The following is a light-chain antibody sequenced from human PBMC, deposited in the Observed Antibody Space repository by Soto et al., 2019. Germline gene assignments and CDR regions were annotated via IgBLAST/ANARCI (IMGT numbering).Light chain of an antibody. Sequence: QSALTQPPSASGSPGQSVTISCTGTSSDVGGYNYVSWYQQHPGRAPKLMIYEVSKRPSGVPDRFSGSKSGNTASLTVSGLQNEDEDDYYCSSYAGSNNQVFGTGTKVTVL. J-gene: IGLJ1*01. CDR1: SSDVGGYNY. V-gene: IGLV2-8*01. CDR2: EVS. CDR3: SSYAGSNNQV.